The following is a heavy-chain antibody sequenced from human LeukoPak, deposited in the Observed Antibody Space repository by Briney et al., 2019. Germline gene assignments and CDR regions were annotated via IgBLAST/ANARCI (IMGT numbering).Heavy chain of an antibody. Sequence: ASVKVSCKASGYTFTSYYMHWVRQAPGQGLEWMGIINPSGGSTSYAQKFQGRVTMTRDTSTSTVCMELSSLRSEDTAVYYCARDLLLRYPDYWGQGTLVTVSS. D-gene: IGHD3-9*01. CDR2: INPSGGST. J-gene: IGHJ4*02. CDR1: GYTFTSYY. CDR3: ARDLLLRYPDY. V-gene: IGHV1-46*01.